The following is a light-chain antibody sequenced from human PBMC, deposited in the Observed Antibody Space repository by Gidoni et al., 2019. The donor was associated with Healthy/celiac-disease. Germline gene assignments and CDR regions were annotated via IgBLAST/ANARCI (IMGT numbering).Light chain of an antibody. CDR3: QQLNSYPRT. CDR1: QGISSY. V-gene: IGKV1-9*01. Sequence: DIQLTQSPSFLSASVGDRVTITCRASQGISSYLAWYQQKPGKAPKLLIYAASTLQSGVPSRFSGSGSGTECTLTISSLQPEDFATYYCQQLNSYPRTFGQXTKLEIK. CDR2: AAS. J-gene: IGKJ2*02.